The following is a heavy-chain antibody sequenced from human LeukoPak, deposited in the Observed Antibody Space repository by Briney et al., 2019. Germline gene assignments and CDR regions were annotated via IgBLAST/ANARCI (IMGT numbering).Heavy chain of an antibody. Sequence: SETLSLTCTVSGGSISSSSYYWGWIRQPPGTGLEWIGEINHSGSTNYNPSLKSRVTISVDTSKNQFSLKLSSVTAADTAVYYCARGRGNYDSSGYYYYYYYMDVWGKGTTVTVSS. V-gene: IGHV4-39*07. CDR2: INHSGST. D-gene: IGHD3-22*01. J-gene: IGHJ6*03. CDR1: GGSISSSSYY. CDR3: ARGRGNYDSSGYYYYYYYMDV.